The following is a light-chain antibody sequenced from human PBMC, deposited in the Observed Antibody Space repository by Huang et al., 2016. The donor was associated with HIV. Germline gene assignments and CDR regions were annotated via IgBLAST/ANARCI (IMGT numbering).Light chain of an antibody. Sequence: EIVLTQSPGTLSLSPGESATLSCRASQSVSSSYLAWYQQKPGQAPRRLIYGASSRATGIPDRFSGSGPGTDFTLTISRLEPEDFAVYYCQQYGSSPSTFGQGTKVEIK. CDR3: QQYGSSPST. J-gene: IGKJ1*01. CDR1: QSVSSSY. CDR2: GAS. V-gene: IGKV3-20*01.